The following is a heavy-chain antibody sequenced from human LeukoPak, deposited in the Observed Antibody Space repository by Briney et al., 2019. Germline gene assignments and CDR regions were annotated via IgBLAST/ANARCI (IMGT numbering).Heavy chain of an antibody. D-gene: IGHD3-22*01. Sequence: GGSLRLSCAASGFTFDDYAMHWVRQAPGKGLEWVSGISWNSGSIGYADSVKGRFTISRDNAKNSLYLQMNSLRAEDMALYYCAKDQGKYYYDSSAQGASDIWGQGTMVTVSS. CDR3: AKDQGKYYYDSSAQGASDI. CDR1: GFTFDDYA. CDR2: ISWNSGSI. V-gene: IGHV3-9*03. J-gene: IGHJ3*02.